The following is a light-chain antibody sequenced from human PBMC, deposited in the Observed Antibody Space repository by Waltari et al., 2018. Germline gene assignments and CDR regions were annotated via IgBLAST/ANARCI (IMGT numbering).Light chain of an antibody. CDR3: CSNVGSSVF. Sequence: QSALTQPAPVSGSPGQSFTISCTGFNSHVGSYDLVSWYQKHPGKAPKLWIYEGDRRPAGVSNRCSGSKSDNAASLTLSGLQAEDEADYYCCSNVGSSVFFGGGTKLTVL. J-gene: IGLJ2*01. CDR2: EGD. CDR1: NSHVGSYDL. V-gene: IGLV2-23*03.